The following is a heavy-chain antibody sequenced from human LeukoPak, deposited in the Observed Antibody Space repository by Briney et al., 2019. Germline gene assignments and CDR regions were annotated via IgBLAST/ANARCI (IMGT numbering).Heavy chain of an antibody. Sequence: SETLSLTCTVSGDSISSYYWSWIRQPPGKGLEWIGYIYHSGSTNYNPSLKSRVTISVDTSKNQFSLKLSSVTAADTAVYYCARRYVTAAGLYYYYYMDVWGKGTTVTVSS. D-gene: IGHD6-13*01. V-gene: IGHV4-59*08. CDR3: ARRYVTAAGLYYYYYMDV. CDR2: IYHSGST. J-gene: IGHJ6*03. CDR1: GDSISSYY.